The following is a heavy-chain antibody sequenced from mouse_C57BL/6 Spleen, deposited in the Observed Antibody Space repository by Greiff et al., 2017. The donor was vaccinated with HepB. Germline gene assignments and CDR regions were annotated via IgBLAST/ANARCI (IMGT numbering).Heavy chain of an antibody. CDR3: TTPTGTNFDY. Sequence: EVQLQQSGAELVRPGASVKLSCTASGFNIKDDYMHWVKQRPEQGLEWIGWIDPENGDTEYASKFQGKATITADTSSNTAYLQLSSLTSEDTAVYYCTTPTGTNFDYWGQGTTLTVSS. V-gene: IGHV14-4*01. CDR2: IDPENGDT. J-gene: IGHJ2*01. D-gene: IGHD4-1*02. CDR1: GFNIKDDY.